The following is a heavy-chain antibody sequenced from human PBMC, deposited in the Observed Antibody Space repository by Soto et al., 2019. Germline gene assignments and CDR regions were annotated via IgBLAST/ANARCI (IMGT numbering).Heavy chain of an antibody. D-gene: IGHD3-22*01. V-gene: IGHV3-23*01. Sequence: EVQLLESGGGLVQPGGSLRLSCAASGFTFSSYAMSWVRQAPGKGLEWVSAISGSGGSTYYADSVKGRFTISRDNSKNTLYLQRNRLRAEDTAVYYCAKWPRGYYRYWYFDLWGRGTLVTVSS. CDR2: ISGSGGST. CDR3: AKWPRGYYRYWYFDL. J-gene: IGHJ2*01. CDR1: GFTFSSYA.